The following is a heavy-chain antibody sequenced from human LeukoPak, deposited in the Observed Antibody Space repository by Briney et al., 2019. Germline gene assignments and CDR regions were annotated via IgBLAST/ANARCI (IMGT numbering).Heavy chain of an antibody. D-gene: IGHD3-10*01. CDR1: GFIFSDYY. J-gene: IGHJ4*02. CDR2: VSSSGSTI. Sequence: GGSLRLSCAASGFIFSDYYMNWIRQAPGKGLEWVSYVSSSGSTIYYADSVKGRFTISRDNAKNTLYLQMNSLRAEDTAVYYCAKSREKITMVREDLDYWGQGTLVTVSS. CDR3: AKSREKITMVREDLDY. V-gene: IGHV3-11*04.